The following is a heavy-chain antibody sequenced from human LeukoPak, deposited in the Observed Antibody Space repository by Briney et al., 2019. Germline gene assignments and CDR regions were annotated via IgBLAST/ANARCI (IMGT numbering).Heavy chain of an antibody. CDR3: TTLWAVAGYFDY. Sequence: GGSLRLSCAASGFTFSNAWMSWVRQAPGKGLELVGRIKSKTDGGTTDYAAPVKGRFTISRDDSKNTLYLQMNSLKTEDTAVYYCTTLWAVAGYFDYWGQGTLVTVSS. CDR2: IKSKTDGGTT. D-gene: IGHD6-19*01. J-gene: IGHJ4*02. CDR1: GFTFSNAW. V-gene: IGHV3-15*01.